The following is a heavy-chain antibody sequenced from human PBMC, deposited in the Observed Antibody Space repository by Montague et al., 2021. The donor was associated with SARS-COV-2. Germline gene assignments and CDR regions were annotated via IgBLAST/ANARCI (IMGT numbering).Heavy chain of an antibody. CDR1: GASMRTYY. J-gene: IGHJ2*01. V-gene: IGHV4-59*01. Sequence: SETLSLTCSVSGASMRTYYWTWIRESPGRGLERIGYISNSGITNYNPSLKSRATISLDTSKTQSSLKLTSVTTSDTALYYCARDLGWGRWYIDVWGRGTLVTVSS. CDR3: ARDLGWGRWYIDV. D-gene: IGHD1-26*01. CDR2: ISNSGIT.